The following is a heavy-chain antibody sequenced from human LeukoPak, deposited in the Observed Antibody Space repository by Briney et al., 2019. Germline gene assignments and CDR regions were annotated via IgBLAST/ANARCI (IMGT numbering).Heavy chain of an antibody. J-gene: IGHJ4*02. D-gene: IGHD2/OR15-2a*01. CDR3: ARDQALYFSYGDY. CDR2: IFYDGSKE. Sequence: GGSLRLSCAASGFTLTSYAMHWVRQAPGKGLEWLAAIFYDGSKEHYADTVKGRFTISRDNSKNTLYLQVNSLTADDTAVYYCARDQALYFSYGDYWGQGTLVTVSS. CDR1: GFTLTSYA. V-gene: IGHV3-33*08.